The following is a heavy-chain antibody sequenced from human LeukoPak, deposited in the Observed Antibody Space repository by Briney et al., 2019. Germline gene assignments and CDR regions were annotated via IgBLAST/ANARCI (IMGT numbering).Heavy chain of an antibody. J-gene: IGHJ6*03. D-gene: IGHD6-13*01. CDR3: ARRAKYSSTAFYYMDV. CDR2: IYPGDSDT. CDR1: GYSFTSYW. Sequence: GESLKISCKGSGYSFTSYWIGWVRQMPGKGLEWMGIIYPGDSDTRYSPSFQGQVTISADKSISTAYLQWSSLKTSDTAMYYCARRAKYSSTAFYYMDVWGKGTTVTVSS. V-gene: IGHV5-51*01.